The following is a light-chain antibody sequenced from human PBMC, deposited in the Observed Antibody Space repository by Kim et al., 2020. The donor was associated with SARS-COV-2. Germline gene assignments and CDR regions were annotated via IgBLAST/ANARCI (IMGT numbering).Light chain of an antibody. CDR2: DVT. CDR1: SSDVGGYNY. J-gene: IGLJ1*01. Sequence: QSVVTQPASVSGSPGQSITISCAGTSSDVGGYNYVSWYQQHPGKAPKLMIYDVTNRPSGISNRFSGSKSGNTASLTISGLQAEDEADYYCGSYTSSNTYVYGTGTKVTVL. CDR3: GSYTSSNTYV. V-gene: IGLV2-14*03.